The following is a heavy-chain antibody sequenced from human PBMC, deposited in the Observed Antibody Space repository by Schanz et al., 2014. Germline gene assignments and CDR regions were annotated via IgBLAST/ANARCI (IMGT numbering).Heavy chain of an antibody. D-gene: IGHD4-4*01. CDR2: IFPSGGAA. CDR3: AILYSTFNH. Sequence: QVHLEQSGAEVKKPGASVKVSCKASGYTVTYYGLNWVRQAPGQGLAWVGRIFPSGGAAVYAPDFQGRLTLTRDTSASTVYMQLSSLRSDDTAVYYCAILYSTFNHWGQGTLLTVSS. V-gene: IGHV1-18*01. J-gene: IGHJ4*02. CDR1: GYTVTYYG.